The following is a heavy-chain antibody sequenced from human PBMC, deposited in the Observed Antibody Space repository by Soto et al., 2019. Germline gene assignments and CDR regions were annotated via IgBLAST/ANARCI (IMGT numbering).Heavy chain of an antibody. CDR1: GYDFTTYG. J-gene: IGHJ4*02. D-gene: IGHD1-1*01. CDR3: ARGRYGDY. V-gene: IGHV1-18*01. CDR2: ISAHNGNT. Sequence: QVHLVQSGAEVKKPGASVKVSCKGSGYDFTTYGITWVRQAPGQGLEWMAWISAHNGNTDYAQKPQGRGTVTRDTSTSTAYTELRSLRSDDTAMYYCARGRYGDYWGQGALVTVSS.